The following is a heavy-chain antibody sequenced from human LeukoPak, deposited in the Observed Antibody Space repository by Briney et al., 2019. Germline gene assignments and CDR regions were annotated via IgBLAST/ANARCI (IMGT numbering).Heavy chain of an antibody. Sequence: PGGSLRLSCAASGFTFSSYSMNWVRQAPGKGLEWVSSISSSSSYIYYADSVKGRFTISRDNSKNTLYLQMNSLRAEDTAVYYCARRAGAYSHPCDYWGQGTLVTVSS. V-gene: IGHV3-21*04. CDR1: GFTFSSYS. CDR3: ARRAGAYSHPCDY. CDR2: ISSSSSYI. D-gene: IGHD4/OR15-4a*01. J-gene: IGHJ4*02.